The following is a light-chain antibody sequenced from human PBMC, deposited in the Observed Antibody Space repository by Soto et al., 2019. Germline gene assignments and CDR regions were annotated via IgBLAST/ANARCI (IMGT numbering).Light chain of an antibody. V-gene: IGLV2-8*01. J-gene: IGLJ1*01. CDR3: TSHAGSNNYV. CDR1: SSDIGAYDY. Sequence: QSALTQPASLSGSPGQSITISCTGTSSDIGAYDYVSWFQQHPGKAPKLMISEVSKRPSGVPDRFSGSKSGNTASLTVSGLQAEDEADYYCTSHAGSNNYVFGTGTKVTVL. CDR2: EVS.